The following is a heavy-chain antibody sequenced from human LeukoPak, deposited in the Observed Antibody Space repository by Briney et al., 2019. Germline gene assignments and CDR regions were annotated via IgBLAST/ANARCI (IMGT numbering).Heavy chain of an antibody. D-gene: IGHD3-22*01. J-gene: IGHJ4*02. V-gene: IGHV4-39*01. Sequence: PSETLSLTCTVSGGSISSSSYYWGWIRQPPGKGLEWIGSIYYSGSTYYNPSLKSRVTISVDTSKNQFSLKLSSVTAADTAVYYCARQVMIVVVITDYWGQGTLVTVSS. CDR2: IYYSGST. CDR1: GGSISSSSYY. CDR3: ARQVMIVVVITDY.